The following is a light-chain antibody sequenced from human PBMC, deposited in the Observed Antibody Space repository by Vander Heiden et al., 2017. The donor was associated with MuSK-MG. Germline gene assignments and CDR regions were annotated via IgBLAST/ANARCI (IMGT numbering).Light chain of an antibody. CDR3: ISYTSISTYV. Sequence: SALTQPASLSGSPGQSITISCTGTSSDVGGYNYVSWYQQHPGKAPKLMIYEVSNRPSGVSNRFSGSKSGNTASLTISGLQAEDEADYYCISYTSISTYVFGTGTKVTVL. CDR1: SSDVGGYNY. V-gene: IGLV2-14*01. CDR2: EVS. J-gene: IGLJ1*01.